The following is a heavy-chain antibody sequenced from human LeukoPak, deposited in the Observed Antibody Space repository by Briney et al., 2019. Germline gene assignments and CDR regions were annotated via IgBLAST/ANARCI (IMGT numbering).Heavy chain of an antibody. D-gene: IGHD3-10*01. CDR2: IYYSGST. CDR1: GGSISSSSYY. V-gene: IGHV4-39*07. CDR3: ARTGRGWFDH. Sequence: SETLSLTCTVSGGSISSSSYYWGWLRQPPGTGLEWIGSIYYSGSTYYNPSLKSRVTISVDRSKNQFSLKLSSVTAADTAVYYCARTGRGWFDHWGQGTLVTVSS. J-gene: IGHJ5*02.